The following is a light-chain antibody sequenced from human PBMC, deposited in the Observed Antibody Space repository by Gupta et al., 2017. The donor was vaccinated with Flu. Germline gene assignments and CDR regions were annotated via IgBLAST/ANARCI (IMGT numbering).Light chain of an antibody. CDR2: GVS. CDR3: QQYERSPLT. Sequence: ERATLSCRASQSRSRGSVAWYQQRPGQAPRLIIHGVSSRATGIPDRFSGSGSGTDFTLTISSLEPEDFAVYYCQQYERSPLTFGGGTKVEIK. CDR1: QSRSRGS. V-gene: IGKV3-20*01. J-gene: IGKJ4*01.